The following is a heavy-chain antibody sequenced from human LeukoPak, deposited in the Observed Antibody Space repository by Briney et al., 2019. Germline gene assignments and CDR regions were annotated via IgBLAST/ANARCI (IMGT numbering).Heavy chain of an antibody. CDR2: ISSSSSYI. J-gene: IGHJ5*02. CDR3: ARGARYYDSSGYGWFDP. D-gene: IGHD3-22*01. Sequence: GGSLRLSCAASGFTFSSYAMSWVRQAPGKGLEWVSSISSSSSYIYYADSVKGRFTISRDNAKNSLYLQMNSLRAEDTAVYYCARGARYYDSSGYGWFDPWGQGTLVTVSS. CDR1: GFTFSSYA. V-gene: IGHV3-21*01.